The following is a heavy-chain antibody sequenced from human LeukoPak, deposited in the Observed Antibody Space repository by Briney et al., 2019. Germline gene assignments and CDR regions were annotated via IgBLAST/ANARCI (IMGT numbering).Heavy chain of an antibody. D-gene: IGHD6-19*01. CDR3: ARDTMYRSGWYSWFDP. J-gene: IGHJ5*02. V-gene: IGHV3-48*03. CDR1: GFTFSSYE. CDR2: ISSSGSTI. Sequence: GGSLRLSCAASGFTFSSYEMNWVRQAPGKGLEWVSYISSSGSTIYYADSVKGRFTISRDNAKNSLYLQMNSLRAEDTALYYCARDTMYRSGWYSWFDPWGQGTLVTVSS.